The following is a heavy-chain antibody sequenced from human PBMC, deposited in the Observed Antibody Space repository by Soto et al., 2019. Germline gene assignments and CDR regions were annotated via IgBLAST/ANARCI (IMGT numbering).Heavy chain of an antibody. V-gene: IGHV1-46*03. CDR3: ARIYGDYRSVGSKYFQH. CDR1: GYTFTSYY. D-gene: IGHD4-17*01. CDR2: INPSGGST. J-gene: IGHJ1*01. Sequence: ASVKVSCKASGYTFTSYYMHWVRQAPGQGLEWMGIINPSGGSTSYAQKFQGRVTMTRDTSTSTVYMELSSLRSEDTAVYYCARIYGDYRSVGSKYFQHWGQGTLVTVSS.